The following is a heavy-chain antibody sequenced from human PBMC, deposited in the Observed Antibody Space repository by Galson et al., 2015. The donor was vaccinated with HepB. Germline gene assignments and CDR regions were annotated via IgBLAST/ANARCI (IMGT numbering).Heavy chain of an antibody. CDR2: INPSGGST. J-gene: IGHJ1*01. CDR3: ARGPRGYCSGGSCYSEYFQH. Sequence: SVKVSCKASGYTFTSYYMHWVRQAPGQGLEWMGIINPSGGSTSYAQKFQGRVTITADESTSTAYMELSSLRSEDTAVYYCARGPRGYCSGGSCYSEYFQHWGQGTLVTVSS. D-gene: IGHD2-15*01. CDR1: GYTFTSYY. V-gene: IGHV1-46*01.